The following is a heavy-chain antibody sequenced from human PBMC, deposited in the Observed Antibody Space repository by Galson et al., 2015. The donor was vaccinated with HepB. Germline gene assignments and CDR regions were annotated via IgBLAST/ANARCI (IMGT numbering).Heavy chain of an antibody. D-gene: IGHD2-2*01. CDR1: GYTFSTYS. Sequence: SVKVSCKASGYTFSTYSMTWVRQAPGQGLEWMGWISPYNRETNYARKFQVRVTMTTDTFTSTAYMELRSLRSDDSAVYYCLRLGDVSGYSSSWGQGTLVTVSS. CDR2: ISPYNRET. V-gene: IGHV1-18*01. CDR3: LRLGDVSGYSSS. J-gene: IGHJ4*02.